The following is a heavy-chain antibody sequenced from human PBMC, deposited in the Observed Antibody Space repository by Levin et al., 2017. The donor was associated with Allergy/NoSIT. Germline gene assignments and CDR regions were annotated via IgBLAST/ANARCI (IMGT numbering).Heavy chain of an antibody. J-gene: IGHJ4*02. Sequence: PGGSLRLSCAASGFTFDDYAMHWVRQAPGKGLEWVSGISWNSGSIGYADSVKGRFTISRDNAKNSLYLQMNSLRAEDTALYYCAKDIATRRGYSYGFDYWGQGTLVTVSS. CDR2: ISWNSGSI. CDR3: AKDIATRRGYSYGFDY. CDR1: GFTFDDYA. V-gene: IGHV3-9*01. D-gene: IGHD5-18*01.